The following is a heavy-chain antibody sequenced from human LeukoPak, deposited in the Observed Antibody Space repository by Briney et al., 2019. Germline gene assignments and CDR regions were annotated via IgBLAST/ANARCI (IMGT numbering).Heavy chain of an antibody. CDR3: AKSYGSGSYGRGSFDY. Sequence: PGGSLRLSCAASGFTFSSYAMSWVRQAPGKRLEWVSAISGSGGSTYYADSVKGRFTISRDNSKNTLYLQMNSLRAEDTAVYYCAKSYGSGSYGRGSFDYWGQGTLVTASS. CDR1: GFTFSSYA. CDR2: ISGSGGST. J-gene: IGHJ4*02. V-gene: IGHV3-23*01. D-gene: IGHD3-10*01.